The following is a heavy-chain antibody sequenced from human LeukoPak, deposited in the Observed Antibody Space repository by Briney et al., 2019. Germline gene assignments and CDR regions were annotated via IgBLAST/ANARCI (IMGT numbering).Heavy chain of an antibody. CDR1: GGSFSGYY. V-gene: IGHV4-34*01. J-gene: IGHJ3*02. CDR2: INHSEAT. CDR3: ARGSHYDFWSGIRWAFDI. D-gene: IGHD3-3*01. Sequence: SETLSLTCAVYGGSFSGYYWSSIRQPPGKGLEWIGEINHSEATNYNPSLKSRVTISVDTSKNQFSLKLSSVTAADTAVYYCARGSHYDFWSGIRWAFDIWGQGTMVTVSS.